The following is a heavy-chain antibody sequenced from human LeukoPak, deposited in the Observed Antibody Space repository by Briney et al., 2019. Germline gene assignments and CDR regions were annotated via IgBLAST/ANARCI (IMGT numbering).Heavy chain of an antibody. V-gene: IGHV4-4*07. CDR2: IYTSGST. J-gene: IGHJ4*02. D-gene: IGHD6-19*01. CDR3: LRDXAVAXXTNFDY. Sequence: PSETLSLTCTVSGGSISSYYWSWIRQPAGKGLEWIGRIYTSGSTNYNPSLKSRVTISVDKSNNQFSLKVSSVTAPGTAVCYCLRDXAVAXXTNFDYXGQGTLVTVSS. CDR1: GGSISSYY.